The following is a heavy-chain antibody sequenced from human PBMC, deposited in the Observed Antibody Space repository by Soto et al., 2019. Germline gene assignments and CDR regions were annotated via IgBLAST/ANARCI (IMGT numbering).Heavy chain of an antibody. Sequence: EVQLVESGGGVVRPGGSLRVSCAASGFTFDDYGMSWVRQAPGKGLEWVSGINWNGGSTGYADSVKGRFTISRDNAKNTLYLQMNSLRAEDTALYHCARDLATVTTRGRWFDPWGQGTLVTVSS. D-gene: IGHD4-17*01. CDR1: GFTFDDYG. CDR3: ARDLATVTTRGRWFDP. V-gene: IGHV3-20*01. CDR2: INWNGGST. J-gene: IGHJ5*02.